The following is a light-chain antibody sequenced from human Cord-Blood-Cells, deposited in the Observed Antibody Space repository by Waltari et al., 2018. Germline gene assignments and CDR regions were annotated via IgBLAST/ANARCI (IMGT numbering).Light chain of an antibody. CDR3: CSYAGSSTFV. Sequence: QSALTQPASVSGSPGQSLTIPCTGPSSDVGRYNLVSWYQQHPGKAPKLMIYEVSKRPSGVSNRFSGSKSGNTASLTISGLQAEDEADYYCCSYAGSSTFVFGTGTKVTVL. CDR2: EVS. J-gene: IGLJ1*01. V-gene: IGLV2-23*02. CDR1: SSDVGRYNL.